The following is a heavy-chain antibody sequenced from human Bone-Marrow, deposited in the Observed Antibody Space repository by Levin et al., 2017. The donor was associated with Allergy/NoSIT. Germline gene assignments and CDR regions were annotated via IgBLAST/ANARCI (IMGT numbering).Heavy chain of an antibody. J-gene: IGHJ4*02. CDR3: ARLVTTVTTNYFDY. CDR1: GGSISSSSYY. CDR2: IYYSGST. Sequence: PSQTLSLTCTVSGGSISSSSYYWGWIRQPPGKGLEWIGSIYYSGSTYYNPSLKSRVTISVDTSKNQFSLKLSSVTAADTAVYYCARLVTTVTTNYFDYWGQGTLVTVSS. V-gene: IGHV4-39*01. D-gene: IGHD4-17*01.